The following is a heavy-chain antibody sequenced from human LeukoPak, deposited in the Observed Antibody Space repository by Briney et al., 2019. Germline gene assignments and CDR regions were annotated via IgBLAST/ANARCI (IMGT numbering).Heavy chain of an antibody. CDR1: GYTFTGYY. V-gene: IGHV1-2*02. Sequence: ASVKVSCKASGYTFTGYYMHWVRQAPGQGLEWMGWINPNSGGTNYAQKFQGRVTMTRDTSISTAYMELSRLRSDDTAVYYCAREIGVRVTTEICGMDVWGQGTTVTVSS. CDR3: AREIGVRVTTEICGMDV. CDR2: INPNSGGT. J-gene: IGHJ6*02. D-gene: IGHD4-11*01.